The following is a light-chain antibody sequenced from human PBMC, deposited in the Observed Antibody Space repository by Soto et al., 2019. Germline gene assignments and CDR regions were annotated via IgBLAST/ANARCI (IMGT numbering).Light chain of an antibody. CDR2: GAS. CDR3: QQYNNWPQT. V-gene: IGKV3-20*01. J-gene: IGKJ1*01. Sequence: EIVLTQSPGTLSLSPGERATLSCRASQSVSSSYLAWYQQKPGQAPRLLIYGASNRATGIPGRFSGSGSGTDFTLTISRLEPEDFAVYYCQQYNNWPQTFGQGTKVDIK. CDR1: QSVSSSY.